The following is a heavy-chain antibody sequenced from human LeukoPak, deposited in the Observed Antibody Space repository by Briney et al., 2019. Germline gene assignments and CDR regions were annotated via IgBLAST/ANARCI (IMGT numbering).Heavy chain of an antibody. CDR2: IDTNTGNP. CDR1: GYTFTGYY. Sequence: ASVKVSCKASGYTFTGYYMHWVRQAPGQGLEWMGWIDTNTGNPTYAQGFRGRFVFSLDTSVSTAYLQISSLKAEDTAVYYCARSIAPPATSYYYYYMDVWGKGTTVTVSS. V-gene: IGHV7-4-1*02. D-gene: IGHD6-13*01. CDR3: ARSIAPPATSYYYYYMDV. J-gene: IGHJ6*03.